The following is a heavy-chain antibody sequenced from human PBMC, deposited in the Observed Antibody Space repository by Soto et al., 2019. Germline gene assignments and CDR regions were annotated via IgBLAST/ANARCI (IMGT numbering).Heavy chain of an antibody. CDR2: INAGNGNT. CDR3: ARGLAPTLGPDY. D-gene: IGHD1-26*01. Sequence: QVQLVQSGAEEKKPGASVKVSCKASGYTFTSYSMHWVRQAPGQRLEWMGWINAGNGNTKYSQKFQGRVTITRDTSASTAYMELSSLRSEDTAVYYCARGLAPTLGPDYCGQGTLVTVSS. J-gene: IGHJ4*02. CDR1: GYTFTSYS. V-gene: IGHV1-3*05.